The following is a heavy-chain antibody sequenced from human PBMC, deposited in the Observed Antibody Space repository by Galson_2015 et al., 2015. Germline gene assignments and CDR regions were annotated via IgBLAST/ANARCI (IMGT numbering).Heavy chain of an antibody. D-gene: IGHD2-21*01. CDR3: VRDRVPGIYYIDV. V-gene: IGHV3-53*01. CDR1: GFTVSSHY. Sequence: SLRLSCAASGFTVSSHYMSWVRQAPGKGLEWVSVLYRVVGAYYTASVKGRYAISSDHSRNTLYLQMNSLRADDTAVYYCVRDRVPGIYYIDVWGKGTTVTVSS. CDR2: LYRVVGA. J-gene: IGHJ6*04.